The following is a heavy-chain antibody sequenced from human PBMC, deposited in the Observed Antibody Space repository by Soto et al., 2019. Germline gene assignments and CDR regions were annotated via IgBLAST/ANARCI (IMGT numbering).Heavy chain of an antibody. D-gene: IGHD6-13*01. Sequence: QVQLVESGGGLVKPGGSLRLSCAASGFTFSDYYMSGILQAPGKGLEWVSYISSSGSTIYYADSVKGRFTISRDNAKNSLYLQMNTLRAEYTAVYYCARAVAADGYYYYYYSYMDVWGKGTTVTVAS. CDR3: ARAVAADGYYYYYYSYMDV. CDR2: ISSSGSTI. V-gene: IGHV3-11*01. CDR1: GFTFSDYY. J-gene: IGHJ6*03.